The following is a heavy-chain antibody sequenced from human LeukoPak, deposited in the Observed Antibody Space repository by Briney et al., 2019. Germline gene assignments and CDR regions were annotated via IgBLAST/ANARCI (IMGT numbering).Heavy chain of an antibody. CDR3: ARGAQGYSSSWFDP. CDR1: GYSISSGYY. D-gene: IGHD6-13*01. J-gene: IGHJ5*02. V-gene: IGHV4-38-2*02. CDR2: IYHSGST. Sequence: SETLSLTCTVSGYSISSGYYWGWIRQPPGKGLEWIGSIYHSGSTYYNPSLKSRVTISVDTSKNQFSLKLSSVTAADTAVYYCARGAQGYSSSWFDPWGQGTLVAVSS.